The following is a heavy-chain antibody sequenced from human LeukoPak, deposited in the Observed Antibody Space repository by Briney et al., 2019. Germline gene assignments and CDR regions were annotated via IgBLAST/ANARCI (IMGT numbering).Heavy chain of an antibody. Sequence: ASVKASCKASGYTFTGYYMHWVRQAPGQGLEWMGWINPNSGGTNYAQKFQGRVTMTRDTSISTAYMELSRLRSDDTAVYYCARDFPIYGSGSYYNFGYYYYMDVWGKGTTVTISS. CDR3: ARDFPIYGSGSYYNFGYYYYMDV. J-gene: IGHJ6*03. CDR1: GYTFTGYY. CDR2: INPNSGGT. V-gene: IGHV1-2*02. D-gene: IGHD3-10*01.